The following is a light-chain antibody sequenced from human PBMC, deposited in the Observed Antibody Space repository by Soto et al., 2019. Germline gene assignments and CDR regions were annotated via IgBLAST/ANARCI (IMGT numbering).Light chain of an antibody. CDR3: QQYGSSPYT. Sequence: EIVLTQSPGTLSLSPGERATLSCRASQSVTSSSLAWYQQKPGQAPSLLIYGASNRATGIPDRFSGSGSGTDITLTISRLEPEDFAVYYCQQYGSSPYTFGQGTKLEIK. V-gene: IGKV3-20*01. CDR1: QSVTSSS. CDR2: GAS. J-gene: IGKJ2*01.